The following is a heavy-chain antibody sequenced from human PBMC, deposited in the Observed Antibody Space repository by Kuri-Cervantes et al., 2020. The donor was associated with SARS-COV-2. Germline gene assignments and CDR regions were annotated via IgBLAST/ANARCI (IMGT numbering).Heavy chain of an antibody. CDR3: ARDREWELLHAGAFDI. Sequence: GESLKISCAASGFTFRSSGMHWVRQAPGKGLEWVALLSNDGAHEYYADSVKGRFTISRDNFKNTLFLQMNSLRAEDTAVYYCARDREWELLHAGAFDIWGQGTMVTVSS. D-gene: IGHD1-26*01. CDR2: LSNDGAHE. V-gene: IGHV3-30*03. CDR1: GFTFRSSG. J-gene: IGHJ3*02.